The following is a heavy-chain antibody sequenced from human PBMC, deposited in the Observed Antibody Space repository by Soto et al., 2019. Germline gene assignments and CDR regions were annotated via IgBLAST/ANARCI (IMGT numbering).Heavy chain of an antibody. D-gene: IGHD3-10*01. CDR3: AKDYWPARGSGSPLDY. CDR2: ISYDGSNK. CDR1: GITFSSYD. V-gene: IGHV3-30*18. J-gene: IGHJ4*02. Sequence: QVQLVESGGGVVQPGRSLRLSCAASGITFSSYDMHWVRQAPGKGLEWVAVISYDGSNKYYADSVKGRFTISRDNAKNTRYLQMSSLRAEDTAVYYCAKDYWPARGSGSPLDYWGQGTLVTVSS.